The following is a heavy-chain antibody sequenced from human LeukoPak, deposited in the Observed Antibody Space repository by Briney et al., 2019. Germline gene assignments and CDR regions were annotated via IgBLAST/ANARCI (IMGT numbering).Heavy chain of an antibody. CDR1: GGSISSYY. Sequence: PSETLSLTCTVSGGSISSYYWSWIRQPPGKGLEWIGYIYYSGSTNYNPSLKSRVTISVDTSKNQFSLKLSSVTAADTAVYYCARGYRYSSNCGMDVWGQGTTVTVSS. J-gene: IGHJ6*02. D-gene: IGHD6-13*01. V-gene: IGHV4-59*01. CDR3: ARGYRYSSNCGMDV. CDR2: IYYSGST.